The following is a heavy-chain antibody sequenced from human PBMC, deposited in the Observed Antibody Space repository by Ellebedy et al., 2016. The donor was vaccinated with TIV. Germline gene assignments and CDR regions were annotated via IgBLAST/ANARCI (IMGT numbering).Heavy chain of an antibody. Sequence: ASVKVSCKASGGTFSSYAISWVRQAPGQGLEWMGGIIPIFGTANYAQKFQGRVTITADKSTSPAYMELSSLRSEDTAVYYCARAPPLFGDLGYYYYGMDVWGQGTTVTVSS. CDR2: IIPIFGTA. D-gene: IGHD2-21*02. CDR3: ARAPPLFGDLGYYYYGMDV. CDR1: GGTFSSYA. J-gene: IGHJ6*02. V-gene: IGHV1-69*06.